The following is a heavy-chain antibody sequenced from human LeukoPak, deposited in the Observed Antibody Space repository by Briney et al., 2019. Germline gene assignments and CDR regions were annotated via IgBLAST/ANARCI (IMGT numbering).Heavy chain of an antibody. CDR3: ASLPYSGGAFDI. V-gene: IGHV4-59*12. D-gene: IGHD5-12*01. Sequence: SETLSLTCTVSGGSISSYYWSWIRQPPGKGLEWIGYIYYSGSTNYNPSLKSRVTMSVDTSKNQFSLKLSSVTAADTAVYYCASLPYSGGAFDIWGQGTMVTVSS. J-gene: IGHJ3*02. CDR2: IYYSGST. CDR1: GGSISSYY.